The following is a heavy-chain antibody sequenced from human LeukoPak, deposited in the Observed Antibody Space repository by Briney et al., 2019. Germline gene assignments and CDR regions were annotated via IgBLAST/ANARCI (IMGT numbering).Heavy chain of an antibody. J-gene: IGHJ3*02. CDR3: AIRIDYSFAFDI. CDR1: GFTFSSYA. CDR2: ISYDGSNK. D-gene: IGHD4-11*01. Sequence: PGRSLRLSCAASGFTFSSYAMHWVRQAPGKGLEWVAVISYDGSNKYYADSVKGRFTISRDNSKNTLYLQMNSLRAEDTAVYYCAIRIDYSFAFDIWGQGTMVTVSS. V-gene: IGHV3-30*04.